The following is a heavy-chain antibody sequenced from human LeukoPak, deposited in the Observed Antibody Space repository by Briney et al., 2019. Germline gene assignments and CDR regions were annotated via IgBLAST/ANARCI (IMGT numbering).Heavy chain of an antibody. CDR1: GFTFSSYA. Sequence: GGSLRLSCAASGFTFSSYAMHWVRQAPGKGLEWVAVISYDGSNKYYADSVKGRFTISRDNSKNTLYLQMNSLRAEDTAVYYCAKDHGLVQLWSGIDYWGQGTLVTVSS. CDR3: AKDHGLVQLWSGIDY. J-gene: IGHJ4*02. CDR2: ISYDGSNK. V-gene: IGHV3-30*04. D-gene: IGHD5-18*01.